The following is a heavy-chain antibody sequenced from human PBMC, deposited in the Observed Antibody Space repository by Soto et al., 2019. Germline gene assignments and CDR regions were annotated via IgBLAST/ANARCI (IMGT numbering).Heavy chain of an antibody. V-gene: IGHV3-74*01. CDR2: INSDGTTT. Sequence: GGSLRLSCAASGFTFSSYWMYWVRQAPGKGLVWVSRINSDGTTTNFADSVKGRFTISRDNAQNTLFLQMNGLRAEDTAVYYCARGLYHKYGQDYWGRGTLVTVSS. CDR1: GFTFSSYW. J-gene: IGHJ4*02. CDR3: ARGLYHKYGQDY. D-gene: IGHD2-2*01.